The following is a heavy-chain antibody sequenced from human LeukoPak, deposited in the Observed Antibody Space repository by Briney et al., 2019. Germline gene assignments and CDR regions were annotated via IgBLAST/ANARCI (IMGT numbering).Heavy chain of an antibody. D-gene: IGHD3-3*01. V-gene: IGHV4-59*01. CDR3: ARVRYDFWSGYPASSRYYMDV. CDR1: GGSISSYY. Sequence: SETLSLTCTVSGGSISSYYWSWIRQPPGKGLEWIGYIYYSESTNYNPSLKSRVTISVDTSKNPLSLKLSSVTAADTAVYYCARVRYDFWSGYPASSRYYMDVWGKGTTVTVSS. CDR2: IYYSEST. J-gene: IGHJ6*03.